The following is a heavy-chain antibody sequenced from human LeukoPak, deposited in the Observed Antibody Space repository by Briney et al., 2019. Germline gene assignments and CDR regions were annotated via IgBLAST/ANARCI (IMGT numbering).Heavy chain of an antibody. J-gene: IGHJ5*02. CDR2: ISSSSSYI. D-gene: IGHD3-22*01. CDR3: ARTNYYDSSGYSP. CDR1: GFIVSANY. Sequence: PGGSLRLSCAASGFIVSANYMSWVRQAPGKGLEWVSSISSSSSYIYYADSVKGRFTISRDNAKNSLYLQMNSLRAEDTAVYYCARTNYYDSSGYSPWGQGTLVTVSS. V-gene: IGHV3-21*01.